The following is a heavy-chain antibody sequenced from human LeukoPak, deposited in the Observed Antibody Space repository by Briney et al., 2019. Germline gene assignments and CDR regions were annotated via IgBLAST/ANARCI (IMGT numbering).Heavy chain of an antibody. CDR3: AKYLERAATFDY. D-gene: IGHD2-15*01. CDR2: ISGSGGST. V-gene: IGHV3-23*01. CDR1: GFTFSSYA. Sequence: GGSLRLSCAASGFTFSSYAMSWVRQAPGKGLEWVSAISGSGGSTYYADSVKGRFTISINNSKNTLYLQMNSLRAEDTAVYYCAKYLERAATFDYWGQGTLVTVSS. J-gene: IGHJ4*02.